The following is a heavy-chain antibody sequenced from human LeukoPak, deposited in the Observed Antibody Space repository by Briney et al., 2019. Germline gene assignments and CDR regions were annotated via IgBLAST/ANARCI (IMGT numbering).Heavy chain of an antibody. V-gene: IGHV3-64*02. CDR3: ARRRDCSGGSCYGAFDM. Sequence: GGSLSLSCAASEFTFNNYAMHWVRQAPGKGLEYVSGISSNGGSTYNADSVKGRFTISRDNSKKTLYLQMGSLRAEVMAVYYCARRRDCSGGSCYGAFDMWGQGTMVTVSS. CDR1: EFTFNNYA. D-gene: IGHD2-15*01. J-gene: IGHJ3*02. CDR2: ISSNGGST.